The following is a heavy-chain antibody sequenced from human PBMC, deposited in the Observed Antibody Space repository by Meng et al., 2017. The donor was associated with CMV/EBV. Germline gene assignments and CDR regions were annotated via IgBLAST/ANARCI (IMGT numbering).Heavy chain of an antibody. J-gene: IGHJ4*02. Sequence: GESLKISCAASGFTFSSYWMSWVRQAPGKGLEWVANIKQDGSEKYYVDSVKGRFTISRDNAKNSLYLQMNSLRAEDTAVYYCARDGYSSSWHYWGQGTLVTVSS. CDR1: GFTFSSYW. CDR2: IKQDGSEK. D-gene: IGHD6-6*01. CDR3: ARDGYSSSWHY. V-gene: IGHV3-7*01.